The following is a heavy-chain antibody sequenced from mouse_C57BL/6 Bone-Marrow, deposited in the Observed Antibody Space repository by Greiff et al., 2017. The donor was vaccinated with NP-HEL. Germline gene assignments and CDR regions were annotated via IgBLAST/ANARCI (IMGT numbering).Heavy chain of an antibody. Sequence: VQLKESGPELVKPGASVKMSCKASGYTFTDYNMHWVKQSHGKSLEWIGYINPNNGGTSYNQKFKGKATLTVNKSSSTAYMELRSLTSEDSAVYYCAKAYKGYSNSDYWGQGTTLTVSS. CDR3: AKAYKGYSNSDY. CDR1: GYTFTDYN. CDR2: INPNNGGT. V-gene: IGHV1-22*01. D-gene: IGHD2-5*01. J-gene: IGHJ2*01.